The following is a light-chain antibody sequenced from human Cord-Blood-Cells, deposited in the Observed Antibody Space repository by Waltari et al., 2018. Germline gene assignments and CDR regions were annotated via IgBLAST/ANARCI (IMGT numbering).Light chain of an antibody. Sequence: QSALTQPASVSGSPGQSITISCTGTSSDVGGYNYVSWNQQHPGKAPKLIIYDVSNPPAGVSNRFSGSKSGNTASLTISRLQAEDEADYYCSSYTSSSTWVFGGGTKLTVL. CDR3: SSYTSSSTWV. V-gene: IGLV2-14*03. CDR1: SSDVGGYNY. CDR2: DVS. J-gene: IGLJ3*02.